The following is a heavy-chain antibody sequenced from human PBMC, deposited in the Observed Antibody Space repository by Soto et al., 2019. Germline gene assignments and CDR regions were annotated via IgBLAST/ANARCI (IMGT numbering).Heavy chain of an antibody. Sequence: QVQLVQSGAEVKKPGSSVTVSCKASVGTFSSYAISWLRQAPGQGLEWMGGIIPIFGTANYAQKFQGRVTITADKSTSTAYRELSSLRSEDTAVYYCARETDSSLKVGIWFDPWGQGTLVTVSS. V-gene: IGHV1-69*06. CDR2: IIPIFGTA. CDR3: ARETDSSLKVGIWFDP. CDR1: VGTFSSYA. D-gene: IGHD6-6*01. J-gene: IGHJ5*02.